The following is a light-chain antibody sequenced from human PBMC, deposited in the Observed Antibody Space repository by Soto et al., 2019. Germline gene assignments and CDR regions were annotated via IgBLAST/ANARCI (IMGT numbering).Light chain of an antibody. J-gene: IGKJ5*01. V-gene: IGKV3-20*01. CDR2: GAS. CDR1: QSISSDY. CDR3: QQYGSSYT. Sequence: EIVLTQSTGTLSFSPGERSSLSCRASQSISSDYLAWYQQKPGQAPRLLIYGASSRATGIPDRFSGSGSATDFTLTISRLEPEDFAVYYCQQYGSSYTFGQGTRLEIK.